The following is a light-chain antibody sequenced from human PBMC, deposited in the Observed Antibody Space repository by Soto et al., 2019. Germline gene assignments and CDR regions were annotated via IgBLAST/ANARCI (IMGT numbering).Light chain of an antibody. CDR1: QSVSSSY. Sequence: EIVLTQSPGTLSLSPGERATLSCRASQSVSSSYLAWYQQKPGQAPRLLIYGASSRGTGIPDRFSGSGSGTDFTLTISRLEPEDFAVYYCQQYVSSTGTFGQGTKVEIK. J-gene: IGKJ1*01. CDR3: QQYVSSTGT. V-gene: IGKV3-20*01. CDR2: GAS.